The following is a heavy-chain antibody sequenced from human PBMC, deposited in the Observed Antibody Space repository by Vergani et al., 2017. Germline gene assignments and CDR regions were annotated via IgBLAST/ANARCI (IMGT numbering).Heavy chain of an antibody. V-gene: IGHV4-59*01. CDR2: IYYSGST. D-gene: IGHD3-10*01. CDR1: GGSISSYY. Sequence: QVQLQESGPGLVKPSETLSLTCTVSGGSISSYYWSWIRQPPGKGLEWIGYIYYSGSTNYNPSLKSRVTISVDTSKNQFSLKLSSVTAADTAVYYCARDRYGSGFYYYYMDVWGKGTTVTVS. J-gene: IGHJ6*03. CDR3: ARDRYGSGFYYYYMDV.